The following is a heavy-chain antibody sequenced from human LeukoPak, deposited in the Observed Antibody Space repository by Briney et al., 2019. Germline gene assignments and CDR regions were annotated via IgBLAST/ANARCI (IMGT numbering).Heavy chain of an antibody. V-gene: IGHV1-18*04. CDR3: ARDRRSGGFVAETDAFDI. CDR2: ISAYNGNT. CDR1: GYTFISYG. J-gene: IGHJ3*02. D-gene: IGHD2-15*01. Sequence: ASVKVSCKASGYTFISYGISWVRQAPGQGLEWMGWISAYNGNTNYAQKLQGRVTMTTDTSTSTAYMELRSLRSDDTAVYYCARDRRSGGFVAETDAFDIWGQGTMVTVSS.